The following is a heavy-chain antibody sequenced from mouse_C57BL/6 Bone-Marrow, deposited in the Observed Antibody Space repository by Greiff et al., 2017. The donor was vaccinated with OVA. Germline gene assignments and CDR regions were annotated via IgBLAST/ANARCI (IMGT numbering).Heavy chain of an antibody. CDR1: GYTFTSYW. Sequence: QVQLQQPGAELVKPGASVKLSCKASGYTFTSYWMQWVKQRPGQGLEWIGEIDPSDSYTNYNQKFKGKATLTVDTSSSTAYMQLSSLTSEDSAVYYCARFPYYYGSSPPQAWCAYWGQGTLVTVSA. J-gene: IGHJ3*01. CDR2: IDPSDSYT. D-gene: IGHD1-1*01. V-gene: IGHV1-50*01. CDR3: ARFPYYYGSSPPQAWCAY.